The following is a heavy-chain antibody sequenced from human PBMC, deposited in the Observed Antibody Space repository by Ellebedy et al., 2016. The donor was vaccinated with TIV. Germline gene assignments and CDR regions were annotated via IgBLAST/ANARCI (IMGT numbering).Heavy chain of an antibody. CDR2: ISYDGSNK. V-gene: IGHV3-30*03. Sequence: GGSLRLSCAASGFTFSSYGMHWVRQAPGKGLEWVAVISYDGSNKYYADSVKGRFTISRDNSKNTLYLQMNSLRAEDTAVYYCAREWGQSSGWHYSAESGIDYWGQGTLVTVSS. J-gene: IGHJ4*02. CDR1: GFTFSSYG. D-gene: IGHD6-19*01. CDR3: AREWGQSSGWHYSAESGIDY.